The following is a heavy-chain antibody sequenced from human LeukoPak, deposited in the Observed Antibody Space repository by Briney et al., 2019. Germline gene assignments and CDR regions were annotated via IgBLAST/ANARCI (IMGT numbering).Heavy chain of an antibody. J-gene: IGHJ5*02. CDR3: ARDQYDSSGYYYGFRWFDP. CDR1: GFSFSNYW. V-gene: IGHV3-7*01. CDR2: IKRDGSEE. Sequence: GGSLRLSCAASGFSFSNYWMTWVRQAPGKGLEWVANIKRDGSEEYYVDSVKGRFTISRDNAKNSLYLQMNSLRADDTAVYYCARDQYDSSGYYYGFRWFDPWGQGTLVTVSS. D-gene: IGHD3-22*01.